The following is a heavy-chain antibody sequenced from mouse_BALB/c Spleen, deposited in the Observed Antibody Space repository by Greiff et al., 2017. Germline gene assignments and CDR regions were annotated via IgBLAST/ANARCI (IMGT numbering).Heavy chain of an antibody. CDR1: GFNIKDTY. CDR2: IDPANGNT. J-gene: IGHJ4*01. D-gene: IGHD1-2*01. Sequence: VQLQQSGAELVKPGASVKLSCTASGFNIKDTYMHWVKQRPEQGLEWIGRIDPANGNTKYDPKFQGKATITADTSSNTAYLQLSSLTSEDTAVYYRARRGPYGYYAMDYWGQGTSVTVSS. V-gene: IGHV14-3*02. CDR3: ARRGPYGYYAMDY.